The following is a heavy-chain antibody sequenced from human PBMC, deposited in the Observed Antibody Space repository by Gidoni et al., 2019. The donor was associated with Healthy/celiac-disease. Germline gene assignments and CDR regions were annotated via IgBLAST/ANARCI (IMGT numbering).Heavy chain of an antibody. Sequence: QVQLVESGGGVVQPGRSLRLSCAASGFTFSSYAMPWVRQAPGKGLEWVAVISYDGSNKYYADSVKGRFTISRDNSKNTLYLQMNSLRAEDTAVYYCARDPLDCSSTSCEYYYYYYMDVWGKGTTVTVSS. D-gene: IGHD2-2*01. V-gene: IGHV3-30-3*01. J-gene: IGHJ6*03. CDR3: ARDPLDCSSTSCEYYYYYYMDV. CDR2: ISYDGSNK. CDR1: GFTFSSYA.